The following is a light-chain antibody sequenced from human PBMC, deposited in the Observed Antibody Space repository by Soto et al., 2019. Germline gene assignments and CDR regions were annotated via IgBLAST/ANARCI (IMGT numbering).Light chain of an antibody. CDR3: QQANSFPFT. J-gene: IGKJ3*01. Sequence: DIQMTQSPSSVSAFVGDSVTITCRASRGITSWLAWYQQKPGEAPKLLIYAASSLQSGVPSRFSGSGSGTDFTLTINSLQPEDFATYYCQQANSFPFTFGPGTKVDFK. CDR1: RGITSW. V-gene: IGKV1D-12*01. CDR2: AAS.